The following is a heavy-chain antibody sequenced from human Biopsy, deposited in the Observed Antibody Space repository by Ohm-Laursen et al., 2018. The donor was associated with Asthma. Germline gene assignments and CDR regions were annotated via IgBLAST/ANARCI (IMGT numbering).Heavy chain of an antibody. V-gene: IGHV4-34*01. Sequence: SDTLSLTCDVYPGSFSGFFWTWIRQSPGKGLEWIGETNERGVTNNNPSLKSRVIISIDTYWNRVSLKLTSVTAADKAVYYCARGPELDVWGQGTTVTVSS. J-gene: IGHJ6*02. CDR3: ARGPELDV. CDR1: PGSFSGFF. CDR2: TNERGVT.